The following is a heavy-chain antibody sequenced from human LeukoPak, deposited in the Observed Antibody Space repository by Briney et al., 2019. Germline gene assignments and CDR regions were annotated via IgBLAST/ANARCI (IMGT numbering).Heavy chain of an antibody. CDR2: ITPDGSAA. V-gene: IGHV3-74*03. J-gene: IGHJ4*02. CDR1: GFTFSPYC. Sequence: PGGSLRLSCAASGFTFSPYCMHWVRQVPGKGLVAVSRITPDGSAAAYADSVKGRFTISRDNAKNTLYLEMNSLTAEDTALYHCTRSGYSNGYDYWGQGTLVTVSS. CDR3: TRSGYSNGYDY. D-gene: IGHD2-15*01.